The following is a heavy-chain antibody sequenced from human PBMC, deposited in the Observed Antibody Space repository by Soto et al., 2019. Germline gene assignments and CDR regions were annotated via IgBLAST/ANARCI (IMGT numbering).Heavy chain of an antibody. CDR1: GFTFSSYA. CDR2: ISGSGGST. Sequence: EVQLLESGGGLVQPGGSLRLSCAASGFTFSSYAMSWVRQAPGKGLEWVSAISGSGGSTYYADSVKGRFTISRDNSKNTLYLQMSSLRAEDTAVYYCAKDSTYYYDSSGVYWGQGTLVTVSS. CDR3: AKDSTYYYDSSGVY. V-gene: IGHV3-23*01. J-gene: IGHJ4*02. D-gene: IGHD3-22*01.